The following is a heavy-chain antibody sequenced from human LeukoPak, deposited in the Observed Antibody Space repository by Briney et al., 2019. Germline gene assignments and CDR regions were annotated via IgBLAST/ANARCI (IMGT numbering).Heavy chain of an antibody. CDR1: GGSFSGYY. D-gene: IGHD3-22*01. CDR2: INHSGST. J-gene: IGHJ4*02. CDR3: ARVNYYDSSGLDY. Sequence: SETLSLTCAVYGGSFSGYYWSWIRQPPGKGLEWIGEINHSGSTNYNPSLKSRVTISVDTSKNQFSLKLSSVTAADTAVYYCARVNYYDSSGLDYWGQGTLVTVSS. V-gene: IGHV4-34*01.